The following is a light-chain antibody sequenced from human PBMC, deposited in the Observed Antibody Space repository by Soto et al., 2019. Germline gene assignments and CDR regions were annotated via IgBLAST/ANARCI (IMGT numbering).Light chain of an antibody. J-gene: IGLJ3*02. V-gene: IGLV2-14*01. Sequence: QSALTQPAPVSGSPGQSIAISCTGTNSDVGGYNYVSWYQHHPGKAPKLMIYEVSNRPSGVSNRFSGSKSGNTASLTISGLQAEDEADYYCSSYTTSTTWVFGGGTKVTVL. CDR3: SSYTTSTTWV. CDR2: EVS. CDR1: NSDVGGYNY.